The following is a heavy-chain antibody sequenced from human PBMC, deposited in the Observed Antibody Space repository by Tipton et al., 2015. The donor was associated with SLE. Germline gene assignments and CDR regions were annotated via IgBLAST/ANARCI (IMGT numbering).Heavy chain of an antibody. D-gene: IGHD6-13*01. CDR3: ARSAGYSSSWAHFDY. CDR2: IYYSGST. V-gene: IGHV4-61*01. CDR1: GGSISSGTDY. J-gene: IGHJ4*02. Sequence: TLSLTCTVSGGSISSGTDYWSWIRQPPGKGLEWIGYIYYSGSTNYNPSLKSRVTISVDTSKNQFSLKLNSVTAADTAVYYCARSAGYSSSWAHFDYWGQGTLVTVSS.